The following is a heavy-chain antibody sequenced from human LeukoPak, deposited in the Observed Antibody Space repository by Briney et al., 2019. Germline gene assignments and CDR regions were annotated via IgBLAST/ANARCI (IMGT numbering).Heavy chain of an antibody. D-gene: IGHD2-15*01. Sequence: AETLRLSCTASGFTISSFDMHWVRQPTGQGLEWVSTIGTASDTYYPGSVKGRFTLSRDNAKNSLYLQMNSLTAGDTAVYYCARGPPCRKYYDMNVRGKGTPVTVSS. CDR2: IGTASDT. J-gene: IGHJ6*03. CDR3: ARGPPCRKYYDMNV. CDR1: GFTISSFD. V-gene: IGHV3-13*01.